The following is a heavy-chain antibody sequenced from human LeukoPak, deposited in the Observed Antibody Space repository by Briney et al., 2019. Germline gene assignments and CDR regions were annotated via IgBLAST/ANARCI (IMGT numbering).Heavy chain of an antibody. J-gene: IGHJ4*02. CDR1: GGTFSSYS. Sequence: SVKVSSKASGGTFSSYSITWVRQAPGQGLEWMGGIIPVFGTANFAQRFQGRVTITTDESTSTAYLELSSLRSEDTAVYYCARRSETYSSSSREYYFDYWGQGTLVTVSS. D-gene: IGHD6-6*01. CDR3: ARRSETYSSSSREYYFDY. CDR2: IIPVFGTA. V-gene: IGHV1-69*05.